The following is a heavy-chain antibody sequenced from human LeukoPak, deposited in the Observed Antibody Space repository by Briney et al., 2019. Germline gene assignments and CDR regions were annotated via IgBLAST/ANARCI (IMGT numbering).Heavy chain of an antibody. V-gene: IGHV3-23*01. CDR1: GFTFSTFA. D-gene: IGHD2-8*02. J-gene: IGHJ4*02. Sequence: GGSLRLSCASSGFTFSTFAMIWVRQPPGKGLEWVSSIFPSGGEIHYADSRRGRFTISRDNSKSTLSLQMNSLRAEDTAIYYCATYRQVLLPFESWGQGTLVTVSS. CDR3: ATYRQVLLPFES. CDR2: IFPSGGEI.